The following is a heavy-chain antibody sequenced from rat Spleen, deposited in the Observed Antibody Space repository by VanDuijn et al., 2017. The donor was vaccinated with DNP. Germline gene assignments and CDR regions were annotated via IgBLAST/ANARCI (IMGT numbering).Heavy chain of an antibody. J-gene: IGHJ2*01. CDR3: VLMDGAFDY. D-gene: IGHD1-12*02. V-gene: IGHV4-2*01. CDR1: GFNFNDYW. Sequence: EVKLVESGGGLVQPGISLKLSCAASGFNFNDYWMGWVRQAPGKGLEWIGEINKDSSTIKYTPSLKDKFTISRDNVQKILYLQMSKLGSEDTAIYYCVLMDGAFDYWGQGVRVTVSS. CDR2: INKDSSTI.